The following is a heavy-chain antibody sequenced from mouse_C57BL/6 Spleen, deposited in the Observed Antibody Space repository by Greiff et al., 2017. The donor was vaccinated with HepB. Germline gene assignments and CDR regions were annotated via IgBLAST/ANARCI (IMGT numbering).Heavy chain of an antibody. CDR3: AGGSSYKYAMDY. CDR1: GYTFTSYW. J-gene: IGHJ4*01. Sequence: QVQLQQPGAELVMPGASVKLSCKASGYTFTSYWMHWVKQRPGQGLEWIGEIDPSDSYTNYTQKFKGKSTLTVDKSSSTAYMQLSSLASEDSAVYYCAGGSSYKYAMDYWGQGTSVTVSS. V-gene: IGHV1-69*01. CDR2: IDPSDSYT. D-gene: IGHD1-1*01.